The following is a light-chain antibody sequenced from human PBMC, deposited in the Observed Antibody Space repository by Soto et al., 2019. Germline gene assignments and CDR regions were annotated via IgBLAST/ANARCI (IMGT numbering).Light chain of an antibody. V-gene: IGLV2-8*01. CDR1: SSDVGAYNY. CDR3: TSYAGGNNV. CDR2: EVN. J-gene: IGLJ1*01. Sequence: QSALTQPPSASGSPGQSVTISCTGTSSDVGAYNYVFWYQQYPGKVPKLMVYEVNKRPSGVPDRFSGSKSGNTASLTVSGLQAEDEADYYCTSYAGGNNVFGTGTKLTVL.